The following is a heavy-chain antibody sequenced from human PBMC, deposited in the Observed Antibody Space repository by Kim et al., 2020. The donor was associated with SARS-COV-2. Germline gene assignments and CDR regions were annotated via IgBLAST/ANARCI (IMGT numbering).Heavy chain of an antibody. CDR3: ARARRWGGLYYFDY. V-gene: IGHV1-3*01. D-gene: IGHD3-16*01. J-gene: IGHJ4*02. Sequence: SQKCQGRVTITRDPSASTAYMELSSLRSEDTAVYYCARARRWGGLYYFDYWGQGTLVTVSS.